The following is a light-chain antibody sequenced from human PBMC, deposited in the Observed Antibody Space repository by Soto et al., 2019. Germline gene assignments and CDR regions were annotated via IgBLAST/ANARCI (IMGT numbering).Light chain of an antibody. CDR3: SSYAGSNNWN. J-gene: IGLJ1*01. CDR1: SSDVGDYNY. CDR2: EVS. Sequence: QSALTQPPSASGSPGQSVTISCTGTSSDVGDYNYVSWYQQHPGKAPKLMIYEVSKRPSGVPDRFSGSKSGNTASLTVSGLQAEDEADYYCSSYAGSNNWNFGTGTKLIVL. V-gene: IGLV2-8*01.